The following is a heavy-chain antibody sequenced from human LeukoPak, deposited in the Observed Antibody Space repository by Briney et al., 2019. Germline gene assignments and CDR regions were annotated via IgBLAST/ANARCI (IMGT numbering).Heavy chain of an antibody. Sequence: PGGSLRLSCTASGFTFNSYAMNWVRQAPGKGLEWVSGISGGGDNTYYADSVKGRFTISRDNSKNTLYLQMNSLRAEDTAVYYCARDTSSRFDYWGQGTLVTVSS. J-gene: IGHJ4*02. CDR2: ISGGGDNT. CDR3: ARDTSSRFDY. CDR1: GFTFNSYA. D-gene: IGHD2-15*01. V-gene: IGHV3-23*01.